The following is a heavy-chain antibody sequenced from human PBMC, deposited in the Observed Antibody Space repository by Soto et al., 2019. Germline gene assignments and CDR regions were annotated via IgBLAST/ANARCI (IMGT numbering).Heavy chain of an antibody. Sequence: ASETLSITCTLYVGYVSSGSYYWSWIRQPPGKGLEWIGKIFFTGSAHYNPSLRNRVTMSVDTSKDQFSLTLTSVTAADTAVYYCATDRHGMDVWGQGTTVTVSS. CDR1: VGYVSSGSYY. V-gene: IGHV4-61*01. CDR3: ATDRHGMDV. CDR2: IFFTGSA. J-gene: IGHJ6*01.